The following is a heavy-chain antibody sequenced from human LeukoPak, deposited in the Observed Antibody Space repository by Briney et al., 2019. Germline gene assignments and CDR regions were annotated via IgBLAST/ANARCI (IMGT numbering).Heavy chain of an antibody. D-gene: IGHD5-18*01. Sequence: ASVTVSCKASGYTFTSYGISWVRQAPGQGLEWMGWISAYNGNTNYAQKLQGRVTMTTDTSTSTAYMELRSLRSDDTAVYYCARATSLDTAILRDYYYGMDVWGKGTTVTVSS. CDR2: ISAYNGNT. CDR1: GYTFTSYG. J-gene: IGHJ6*04. CDR3: ARATSLDTAILRDYYYGMDV. V-gene: IGHV1-18*04.